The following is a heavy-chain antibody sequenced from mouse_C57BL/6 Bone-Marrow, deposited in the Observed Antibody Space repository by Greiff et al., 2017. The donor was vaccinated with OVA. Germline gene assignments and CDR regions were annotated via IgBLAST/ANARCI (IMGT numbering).Heavy chain of an antibody. J-gene: IGHJ2*01. CDR1: GFTFSSYG. Sequence: DVMLVESGGDLVKPGGSLKLSCAASGFTFSSYGMSWVRQTPDTRLEWVATISSGGSYTYYPDSVKGRFTISRDNAKNTLYLQMSSLKSEDTAMYYYANIDYWGQGTTLTVSS. CDR3: ANIDY. CDR2: ISSGGSYT. V-gene: IGHV5-6*02.